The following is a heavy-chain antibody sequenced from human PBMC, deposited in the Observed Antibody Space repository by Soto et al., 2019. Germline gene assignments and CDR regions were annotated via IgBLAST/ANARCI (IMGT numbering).Heavy chain of an antibody. D-gene: IGHD5-18*01. CDR2: IYWNDDK. J-gene: IGHJ4*02. V-gene: IGHV2-5*01. Sequence: QITLKESGPTLVKPTQTLTLTCTFSGFSLSTSGVGVGWIRQPPGKALEWLALIYWNDDKRHSPSLKSRLTITKDTSKNQVVLTMTNMDPVDTATYYCAHIDTAMVDAYYFDYWGQGTLVTVSS. CDR1: GFSLSTSGVG. CDR3: AHIDTAMVDAYYFDY.